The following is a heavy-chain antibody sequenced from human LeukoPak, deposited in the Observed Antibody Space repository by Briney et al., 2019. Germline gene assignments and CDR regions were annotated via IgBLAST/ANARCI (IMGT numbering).Heavy chain of an antibody. V-gene: IGHV4-39*07. J-gene: IGHJ6*02. CDR2: IYYSGST. Sequence: SETLSLTCTVSGGSISSSSYYWGWIRQPPGKGLEWIGSIYYSGSTYYNPSLKSRVTISVDTSKNQFSLKPSSVTAADTAVYYCARVEAATGTGGMDVWGQGTTVTVSS. CDR3: ARVEAATGTGGMDV. D-gene: IGHD6-13*01. CDR1: GGSISSSSYY.